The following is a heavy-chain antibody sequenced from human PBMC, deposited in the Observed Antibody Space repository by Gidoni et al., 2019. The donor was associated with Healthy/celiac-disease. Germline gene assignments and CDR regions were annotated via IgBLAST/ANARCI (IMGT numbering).Heavy chain of an antibody. J-gene: IGHJ6*02. CDR3: TRNLDFGELTPGV. Sequence: QVQLQESGPGLVKPSETLSLTCTVSGGSISSYYWSWIRQPPGKGLEWIGYIYYSGSTNYNPSLKSRVTISVDTSKNQFSLKLSSVTAADTAVYYCTRNLDFGELTPGVWGQGTTVTVSS. CDR1: GGSISSYY. V-gene: IGHV4-59*01. D-gene: IGHD3-10*01. CDR2: IYYSGST.